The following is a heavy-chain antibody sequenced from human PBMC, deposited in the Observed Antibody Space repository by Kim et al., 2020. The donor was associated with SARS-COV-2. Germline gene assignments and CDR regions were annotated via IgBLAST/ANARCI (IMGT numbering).Heavy chain of an antibody. J-gene: IGHJ4*02. Sequence: SETLSLTCAVYGGSFSGYYWSWIRQPPGKGLEWIGEINHSGSTNYNPSLKSRVTISVDTSKNQFSLKLSSVTAADTAVYYCARAGYYGSGSYTYWGQGTLVTVSS. CDR2: INHSGST. V-gene: IGHV4-34*01. CDR3: ARAGYYGSGSYTY. CDR1: GGSFSGYY. D-gene: IGHD3-10*01.